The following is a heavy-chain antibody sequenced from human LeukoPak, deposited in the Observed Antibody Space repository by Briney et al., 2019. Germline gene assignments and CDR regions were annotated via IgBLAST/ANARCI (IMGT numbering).Heavy chain of an antibody. Sequence: GGSQRLSCVVSGFSFRNYAIHWVRQAPGKGLEYVSVINTDGRITYYADSVKGRFTISRDNSKNTVYLQMGSLRGEDMAVYYCTRDGGSFCDFDYWGQGALVTVSS. J-gene: IGHJ4*02. CDR3: TRDGGSFCDFDY. D-gene: IGHD1-26*01. CDR1: GFSFRNYA. CDR2: INTDGRIT. V-gene: IGHV3-64*02.